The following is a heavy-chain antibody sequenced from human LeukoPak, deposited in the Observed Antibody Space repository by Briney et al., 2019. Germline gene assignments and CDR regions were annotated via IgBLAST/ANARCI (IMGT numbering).Heavy chain of an antibody. CDR2: ISSSSSTI. CDR1: GFTFSSYS. Sequence: GGSLRLSCAASGFTFSSYSMNWVRQGPGKGLEWVSYISSSSSTIYYADSVKGRFTISRDNAKNSLYLQMNSLRAEDTAVYYCARDHGSSRYFQHWGQGTLVTVSS. J-gene: IGHJ1*01. V-gene: IGHV3-48*04. CDR3: ARDHGSSRYFQH. D-gene: IGHD3-10*01.